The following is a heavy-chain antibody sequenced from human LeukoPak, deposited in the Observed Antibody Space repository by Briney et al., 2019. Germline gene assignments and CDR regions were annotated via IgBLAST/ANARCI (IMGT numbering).Heavy chain of an antibody. CDR3: ARLDGDDAFDI. CDR2: MNPNSGNT. V-gene: IGHV1-8*01. CDR1: GYTFTSYD. J-gene: IGHJ3*02. Sequence: GSVKVSCKASGYTFTSYDINWVRQATGQGLEWMGWMNPNSGNTGAAQKFQGRVTMTRNTSISTAYMELSSLRSEDTAVYYCARLDGDDAFDIWGQGTMVTVSS. D-gene: IGHD4-17*01.